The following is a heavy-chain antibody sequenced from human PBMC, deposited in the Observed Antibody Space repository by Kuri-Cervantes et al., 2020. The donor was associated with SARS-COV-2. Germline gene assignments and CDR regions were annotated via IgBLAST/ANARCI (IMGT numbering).Heavy chain of an antibody. CDR3: ARATTYYDFWSGYSFDY. D-gene: IGHD3-3*01. V-gene: IGHV4-30-4*02. Sequence: SETLSLTCSVSGGSISSGDYYWSWIRQPPGKGLEWIGYISFSGDTYSSPSLKSRVTISVDTSKNQFSLKLSSVTAADTAVYYCARATTYYDFWSGYSFDYWGQGTLVTVSS. CDR2: ISFSGDT. CDR1: GGSISSGDYY. J-gene: IGHJ4*02.